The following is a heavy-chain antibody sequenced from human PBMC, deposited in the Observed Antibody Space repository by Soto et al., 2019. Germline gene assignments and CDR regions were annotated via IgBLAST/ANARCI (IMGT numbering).Heavy chain of an antibody. J-gene: IGHJ6*02. Sequence: QVQLVESGGGVVQPGRSLRLSCAASGFTFSSYAMHWVRQAPGKGLEWVAVISYDGSNKYYADSVKGRFTISRDNSKNTLYLQMNSLRAEDTAVYYCARDVPVDYYYGMDVWGQGTTVTVSS. V-gene: IGHV3-30-3*01. CDR1: GFTFSSYA. CDR2: ISYDGSNK. CDR3: ARDVPVDYYYGMDV.